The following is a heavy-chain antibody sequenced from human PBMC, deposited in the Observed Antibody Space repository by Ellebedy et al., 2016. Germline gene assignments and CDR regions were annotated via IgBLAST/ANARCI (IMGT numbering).Heavy chain of an antibody. D-gene: IGHD2-21*02. CDR2: INIASTDT. J-gene: IGHJ5*02. V-gene: IGHV3-21*05. Sequence: GESLKISCAASGFTFNSYDMSWVRQAPGKGLEWVSYINIASTDTRYRDSVKGRFTTSRDNAKNSLYLQMNSLRVEDTAVYYCARVSSDTHRWVDPWGQGTLVSVSS. CDR3: ARVSSDTHRWVDP. CDR1: GFTFNSYD.